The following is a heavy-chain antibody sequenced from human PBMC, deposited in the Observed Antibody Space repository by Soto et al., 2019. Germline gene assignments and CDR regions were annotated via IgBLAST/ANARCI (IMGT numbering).Heavy chain of an antibody. V-gene: IGHV5-51*01. CDR3: ARYHEVELWNYYYGMDV. CDR1: GYSFTTYW. Sequence: GESLKISCKGSGYSFTTYWIGWVRQMPGKGLEWMGIIYPGESDTRYSPSFQGQVTISADKSISTAYLQWSSLKASDTAMYCCARYHEVELWNYYYGMDVWGQGTTVTVSS. J-gene: IGHJ6*02. CDR2: IYPGESDT. D-gene: IGHD2-21*01.